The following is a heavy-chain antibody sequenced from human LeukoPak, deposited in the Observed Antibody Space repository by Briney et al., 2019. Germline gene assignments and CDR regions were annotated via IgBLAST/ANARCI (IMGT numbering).Heavy chain of an antibody. CDR2: INHSGST. D-gene: IGHD3-10*01. J-gene: IGHJ4*02. CDR1: GGSFSGYY. CDR3: ARHGRSYYGSGSYFDC. V-gene: IGHV4-34*01. Sequence: PSETLSLTCAVYGGSFSGYYWSWIRQPPGKGLEWIGEINHSGSTNYNPSLKSRVTISVDTSKNQFSLKLSSVTAADTAVYYCARHGRSYYGSGSYFDCWGQGTLVTVSS.